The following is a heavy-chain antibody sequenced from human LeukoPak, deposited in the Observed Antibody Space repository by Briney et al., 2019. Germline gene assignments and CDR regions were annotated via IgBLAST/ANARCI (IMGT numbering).Heavy chain of an antibody. CDR1: GFTFSSYA. CDR3: AKEPSSSWTN. V-gene: IGHV3-23*01. J-gene: IGHJ4*02. D-gene: IGHD6-13*01. Sequence: GGSLRLSCVASGFTFSSYAMSWVRQAPGKGLEWVSQISDDSGRIYYADSVKGRFSISRDNSKNTLYLQMNSLRAEDTALYYCAKEPSSSWTNWGQGTLVTVSS. CDR2: ISDDSGRI.